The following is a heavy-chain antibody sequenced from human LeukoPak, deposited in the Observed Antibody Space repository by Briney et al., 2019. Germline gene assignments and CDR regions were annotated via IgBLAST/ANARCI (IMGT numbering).Heavy chain of an antibody. D-gene: IGHD2-21*01. CDR2: IFHSGST. CDR1: GGSISSSNW. Sequence: PSGTLSLTCAISGGSISSSNWWGWVRQPPGKGLEWIGEIFHSGSTKYNPSLKSRVTISVDKSKNHFSLELSSVTAADTAVYYCARHLNLNNDLAYCGGDCYDWYFDLWGRGTLVTVSS. V-gene: IGHV4-4*02. J-gene: IGHJ2*01. CDR3: ARHLNLNNDLAYCGGDCYDWYFDL.